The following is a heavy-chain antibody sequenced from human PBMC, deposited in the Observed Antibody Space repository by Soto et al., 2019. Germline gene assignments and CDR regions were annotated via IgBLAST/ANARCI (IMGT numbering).Heavy chain of an antibody. J-gene: IGHJ6*02. CDR3: ARVIVVVPAARSHYYYYGMDV. D-gene: IGHD2-2*01. V-gene: IGHV1-69*01. Sequence: QVQLVQSGAEVKKPGSSVKVSCEASGGTFSSYAISWVRQAPGQGLEWMGGIIPIFGTANYAQKFQGRVTITADESTSTAYMELSSLRSEDTAVYYCARVIVVVPAARSHYYYYGMDVWGQGTTVTVSS. CDR2: IIPIFGTA. CDR1: GGTFSSYA.